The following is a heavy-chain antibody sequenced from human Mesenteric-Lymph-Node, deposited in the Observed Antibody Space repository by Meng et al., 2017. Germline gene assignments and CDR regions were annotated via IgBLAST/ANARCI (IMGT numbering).Heavy chain of an antibody. Sequence: QVALQGSGPGLVKPSQTLSLTCTVSGGSISSGGYYWSWIRQHPGKGLEWIGYIYYSGSTYYNPSLKSRVTISVDTSKNQFSLKLSSVTAADTAVYYCARGGSRSYFDYWGQGTLVTVSS. J-gene: IGHJ4*02. CDR1: GGSISSGGYY. D-gene: IGHD3-16*01. V-gene: IGHV4-31*03. CDR2: IYYSGST. CDR3: ARGGSRSYFDY.